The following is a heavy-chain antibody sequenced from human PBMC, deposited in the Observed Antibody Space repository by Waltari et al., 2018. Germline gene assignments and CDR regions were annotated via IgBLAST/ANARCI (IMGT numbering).Heavy chain of an antibody. Sequence: QVQLVQSGAEVKKPGASAKVSCRASEYTFISYYIHWVRGAPGQGLEWMGKINPGGRTSYAQKFQGRVTMTRDTSTSTVYMELSSLRSEDTAVYYCARVPTGYSSSWYTAYYYYGMDVWGQGTTVTVSS. CDR2: INPGGRT. CDR1: EYTFISYY. CDR3: ARVPTGYSSSWYTAYYYYGMDV. D-gene: IGHD6-13*01. J-gene: IGHJ6*02. V-gene: IGHV1-46*01.